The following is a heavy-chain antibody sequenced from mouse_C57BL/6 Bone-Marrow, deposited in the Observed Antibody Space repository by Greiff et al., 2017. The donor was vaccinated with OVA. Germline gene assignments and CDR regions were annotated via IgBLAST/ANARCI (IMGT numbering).Heavy chain of an antibody. CDR1: GFTFSDFY. CDR3: ARDDSSGYFPFAY. D-gene: IGHD3-2*02. J-gene: IGHJ3*01. Sequence: EVMLVESGGGLVQSGRSLRLSCATSGFTFSDFYMEWVRQAPGKGLEWIAASRNKANDDTTEYSASVKGRFIVSRDTSQSILYLQMNALRAEDTAIYYCARDDSSGYFPFAYWGQGTLVTVSA. V-gene: IGHV7-1*01. CDR2: SRNKANDDTT.